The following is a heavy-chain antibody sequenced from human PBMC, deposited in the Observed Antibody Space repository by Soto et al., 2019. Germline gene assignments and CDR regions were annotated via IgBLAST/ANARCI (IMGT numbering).Heavy chain of an antibody. CDR2: INSDGSST. CDR3: ARDLLYWSSTSCYKYYYYGMDV. V-gene: IGHV3-74*01. CDR1: GFTFSSYW. D-gene: IGHD2-2*02. J-gene: IGHJ6*02. Sequence: EVQLVESGGGLVQPGGSLRLSCAASGFTFSSYWMHWVRQAPGKGLVWVSRINSDGSSTSYADSVKGRFTISRDNAKKTLYLHMSSLSTEETSVYYCARDLLYWSSTSCYKYYYYGMDVWGQGTTVTVSS.